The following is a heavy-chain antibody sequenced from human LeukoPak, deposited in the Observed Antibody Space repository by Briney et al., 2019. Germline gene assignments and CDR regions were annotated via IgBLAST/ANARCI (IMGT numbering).Heavy chain of an antibody. CDR2: MNPNSGNT. D-gene: IGHD3-3*01. J-gene: IGHJ4*02. Sequence: ASVKVSCKASGGTFSSYAISWVRQAPGQGLEWMGWMNPNSGNTGYAQKFQGRVTMTRNTSISTAYMELSSLRSEDTAVYYCAIWSIGEDYWGQGTLVTVSS. V-gene: IGHV1-8*02. CDR1: GGTFSSYA. CDR3: AIWSIGEDY.